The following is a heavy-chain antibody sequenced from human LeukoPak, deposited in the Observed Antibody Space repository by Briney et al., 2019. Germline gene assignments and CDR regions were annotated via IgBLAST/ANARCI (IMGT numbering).Heavy chain of an antibody. Sequence: GRSLRLSCAASGFTFSSHGMHWVRQAPGKGLEWVAVISYDGSNKYYADSVKGRFTISRDNSKNTLYLQMNSLRAEDTAVYYCAKLVTGTTWSEYWGQGTLVTVSS. J-gene: IGHJ4*02. D-gene: IGHD1-20*01. CDR2: ISYDGSNK. V-gene: IGHV3-30*18. CDR3: AKLVTGTTWSEY. CDR1: GFTFSSHG.